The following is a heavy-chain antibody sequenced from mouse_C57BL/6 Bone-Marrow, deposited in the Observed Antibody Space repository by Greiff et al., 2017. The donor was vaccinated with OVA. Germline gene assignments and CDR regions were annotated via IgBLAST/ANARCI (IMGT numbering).Heavy chain of an antibody. Sequence: EVKLVESGGGLVKPGGSLKLSCAASGFTFSDYGMHWVRQAPEKGLEWVAYISSGSRTIYYADTVKGRFTISRDNAKNHLFLQRTSLRYKDTAMKYCARTGYSLYYFDYWGQGTTLTVAS. D-gene: IGHD2-12*01. J-gene: IGHJ2*01. V-gene: IGHV5-17*01. CDR2: ISSGSRTI. CDR1: GFTFSDYG. CDR3: ARTGYSLYYFDY.